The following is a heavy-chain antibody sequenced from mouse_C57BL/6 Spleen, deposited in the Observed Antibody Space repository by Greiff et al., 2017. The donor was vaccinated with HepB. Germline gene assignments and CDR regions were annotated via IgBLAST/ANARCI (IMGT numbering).Heavy chain of an antibody. J-gene: IGHJ4*01. CDR3: ARYSSHYAMDY. CDR2: IDPSDSYT. Sequence: QVQLQQPGAELVMPGASVKLSCKASGYTFTSYWMHWVKQRPGQGLEWIGEIDPSDSYTNYNQKFKGKSTLTVDKSSSTAYMQFSSLTSEDSAVYYCARYSSHYAMDYWGQGTSVTVSS. V-gene: IGHV1-69*01. D-gene: IGHD3-2*02. CDR1: GYTFTSYW.